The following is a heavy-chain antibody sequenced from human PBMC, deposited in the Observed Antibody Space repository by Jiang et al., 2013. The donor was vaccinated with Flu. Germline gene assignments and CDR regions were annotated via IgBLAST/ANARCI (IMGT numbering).Heavy chain of an antibody. V-gene: IGHV3-21*05. CDR1: GFTFSSYE. CDR3: ASGWYYFDY. J-gene: IGHJ4*02. D-gene: IGHD2-15*01. Sequence: GSLRLSCAASGFTFSSYEMNWVRQAPGKGLEWVSYISSSSSYIYYADSVKGRFTISRDNAKNSLYLQMNSLRAEDTAVYYCASGWYYFDYWGQGTLVTVSS. CDR2: ISSSSSYI.